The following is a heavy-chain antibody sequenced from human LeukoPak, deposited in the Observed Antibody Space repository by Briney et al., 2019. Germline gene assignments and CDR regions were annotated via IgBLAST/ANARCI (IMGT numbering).Heavy chain of an antibody. CDR3: VRVRMNIYGFDY. CDR2: LNSDGSSS. Sequence: GGSLRLSCAASGFTFSIDWMHWVRQVPGKGVVWVSHLNSDGSSSNYADSVKGRFTISRDNAKNTLYLQMNSLRAEDTAVYYCVRVRMNIYGFDYWGQGTLVTVSS. CDR1: GFTFSIDW. D-gene: IGHD5-18*01. V-gene: IGHV3-74*01. J-gene: IGHJ4*02.